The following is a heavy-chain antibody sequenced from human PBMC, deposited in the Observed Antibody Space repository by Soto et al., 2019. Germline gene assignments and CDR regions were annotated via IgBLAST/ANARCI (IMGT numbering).Heavy chain of an antibody. V-gene: IGHV3-23*01. Sequence: EVQLLESGGGLVQPGGSLRLSCAAYGFTFSSYAMSWVRQAPGKGLEWVSAISGSGGSTYYADSVKGRFTISRDNSKNTLDLQMNSLRAEDTAVYYCAKDVAAADYFDDWGQGTLVTVSS. CDR3: AKDVAAADYFDD. D-gene: IGHD6-13*01. CDR2: ISGSGGST. J-gene: IGHJ4*02. CDR1: GFTFSSYA.